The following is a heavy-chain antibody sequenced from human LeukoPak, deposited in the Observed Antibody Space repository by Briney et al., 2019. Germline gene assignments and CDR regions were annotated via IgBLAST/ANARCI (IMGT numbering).Heavy chain of an antibody. CDR1: GASINNYY. D-gene: IGHD3-22*01. CDR3: ARGSRVYDRSGFHTWHDY. Sequence: SETLSLTRTVSGASINNYYWSWVRQPPLKGLEWIGYIYSTGDTSYNPSLESRVSTSMDTSKNHFSLEITSVTAADTAVYYCARGSRVYDRSGFHTWHDYWGHGTLVTVSS. CDR2: IYSTGDT. J-gene: IGHJ4*03. V-gene: IGHV4-59*01.